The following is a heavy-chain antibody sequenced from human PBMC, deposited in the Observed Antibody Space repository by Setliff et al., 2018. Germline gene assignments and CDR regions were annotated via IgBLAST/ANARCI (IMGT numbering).Heavy chain of an antibody. CDR2: IYPSNSNI. D-gene: IGHD5-12*01. Sequence: GESLKIFCKASGYIFTNYWIIWVRQMPGKGLEWMGIIYPSNSNIKYSPSFEAQITFSVDKSITTAYLQWSSLKASDTAIYYCARHRVGNSGYAIPILDFWGQGALVTVSS. V-gene: IGHV5-51*01. CDR1: GYIFTNYW. CDR3: ARHRVGNSGYAIPILDF. J-gene: IGHJ4*02.